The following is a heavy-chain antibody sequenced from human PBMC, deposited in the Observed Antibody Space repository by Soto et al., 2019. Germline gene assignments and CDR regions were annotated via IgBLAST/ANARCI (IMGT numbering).Heavy chain of an antibody. CDR3: AREYLLDWFDP. CDR2: INAGNGNT. Sequence: GASVKVSCKASGYTFTSYAMHWVRQAPGQRLEWMGWINAGNGNTKYSQKFQGRVTTTRDTSASTAYMELSSLRSEDTAVYYCAREYLLDWFDPWGQGTLVTVSS. V-gene: IGHV1-3*01. D-gene: IGHD2-2*01. J-gene: IGHJ5*02. CDR1: GYTFTSYA.